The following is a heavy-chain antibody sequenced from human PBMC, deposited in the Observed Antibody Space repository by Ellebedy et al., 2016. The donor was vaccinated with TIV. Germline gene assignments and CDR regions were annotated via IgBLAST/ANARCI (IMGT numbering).Heavy chain of an antibody. D-gene: IGHD2-2*01. CDR2: IKRKIDGGTT. CDR1: GFTFTNAW. CDR3: ARVHCGSISCYGWDLDY. J-gene: IGHJ4*02. V-gene: IGHV3-15*07. Sequence: GESLKISCAASGFTFTNAWMNWVRQAPGKGLEWVGLIKRKIDGGTTDYAAPVKGRFIISRDDSKNMLYLQMNSLRAEDTAVYYCARVHCGSISCYGWDLDYWGQGTLVTVSS.